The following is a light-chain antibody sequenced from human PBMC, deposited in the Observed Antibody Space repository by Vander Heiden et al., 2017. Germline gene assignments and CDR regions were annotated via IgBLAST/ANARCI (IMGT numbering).Light chain of an antibody. CDR3: QQYYSTPVT. Sequence: DIVMTQSPDSLAVSLGGRATINCKSSQSVLYSPNNKNYLAWYQQKPGQPPKLLIYWASTRESGVPDRFSGSGSGTDFTLTISSLQAEDVAVYYCQQYYSTPVTFGPGTKVDIK. V-gene: IGKV4-1*01. CDR1: QSVLYSPNNKNY. J-gene: IGKJ3*01. CDR2: WAS.